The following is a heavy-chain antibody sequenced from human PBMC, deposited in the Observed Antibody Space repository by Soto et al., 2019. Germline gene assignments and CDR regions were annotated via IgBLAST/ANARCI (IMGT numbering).Heavy chain of an antibody. D-gene: IGHD1-26*01. V-gene: IGHV3-30-3*01. J-gene: IGHJ4*02. CDR1: GFTFSSYA. Sequence: QAQLVESGGGVVQPGRSLRLSCAASGFTFSSYAMHWVRQAPGKGLEWVAVISYDGSNKYYADSVKGRFTISRDNSKNTLYLQMNSLRAEDTAVYYCATGHSGSYLPFDYWGQGTLVTVSS. CDR2: ISYDGSNK. CDR3: ATGHSGSYLPFDY.